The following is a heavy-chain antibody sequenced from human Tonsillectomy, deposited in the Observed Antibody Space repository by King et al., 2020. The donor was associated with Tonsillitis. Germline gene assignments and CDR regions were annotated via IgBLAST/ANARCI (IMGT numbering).Heavy chain of an antibody. CDR3: ARLTAFSVVWVGK. V-gene: IGHV4-39*07. CDR1: GGAISSTNYS. Sequence: MQLQESGPGLVKPSETLSLTCTVSGGAISSTNYSWGWIRQPPGKGLEWIGTIYYSGSSDYNPSLKSRVTLSLDTSKNPFSLKLSSVTAADTAVYFCARLTAFSVVWVGKWGAGTLVTVSP. J-gene: IGHJ4*02. D-gene: IGHD3-16*01. CDR2: IYYSGSS.